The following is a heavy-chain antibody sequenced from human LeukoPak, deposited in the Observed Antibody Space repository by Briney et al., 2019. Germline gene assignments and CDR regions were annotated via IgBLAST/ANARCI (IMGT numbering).Heavy chain of an antibody. D-gene: IGHD3-10*01. Sequence: SETLSLTCAVYGGSFSGYYWSWIRQPPGKGLEWIGEINHSGGTNYNLSLKSRVTISEDTSKNQFSLKLNSVTAADTAVYYCARGPYYFGSGSYYLWGQGTLVTVSS. CDR3: ARGPYYFGSGSYYL. CDR1: GGSFSGYY. J-gene: IGHJ4*02. V-gene: IGHV4-34*01. CDR2: INHSGGT.